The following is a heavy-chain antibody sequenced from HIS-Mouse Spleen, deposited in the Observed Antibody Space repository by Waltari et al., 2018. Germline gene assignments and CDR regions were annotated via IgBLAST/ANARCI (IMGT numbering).Heavy chain of an antibody. D-gene: IGHD6-13*01. CDR1: GGSIRSSSHY. V-gene: IGHV4-39*07. Sequence: QLQLQESGPGLVTPSETLSLTCPVPGGSIRSSSHYWGRIPQPPGKGLAWIGSIYYSGSNYYNPSLKGRVTISVDTSKNQFSLKLSSVTAADTAVYYCAREIPYSSSWYDWYFDLWGQGTTVTVSS. J-gene: IGHJ6*02. CDR2: IYYSGSN. CDR3: AREIPYSSSWYDWYFDL.